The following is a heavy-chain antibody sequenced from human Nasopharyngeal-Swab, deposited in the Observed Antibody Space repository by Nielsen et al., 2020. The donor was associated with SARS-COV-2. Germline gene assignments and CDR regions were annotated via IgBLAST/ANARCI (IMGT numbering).Heavy chain of an antibody. Sequence: ASGKVSCKGSDYTFSSYAMNWERQAPGQGLEWMGWINTNTGNTTYAQGFTGLFVFSLDTSVSTAYLQISSLKAEDTAVYYCARELYYDSIGPQGYWGQGTLVTVSS. D-gene: IGHD3-22*01. J-gene: IGHJ4*02. V-gene: IGHV7-4-1*02. CDR2: INTNTGNT. CDR1: DYTFSSYA. CDR3: ARELYYDSIGPQGY.